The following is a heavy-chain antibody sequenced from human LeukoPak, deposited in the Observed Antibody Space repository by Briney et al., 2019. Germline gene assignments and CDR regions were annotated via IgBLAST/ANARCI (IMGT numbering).Heavy chain of an antibody. CDR1: GYTFTSYY. CDR2: INPNSGGT. J-gene: IGHJ4*02. D-gene: IGHD2-21*02. CDR3: ARDLNCGGDCLDY. Sequence: ASVKVSCKASGYTFTSYYMHWVRQAPGQGLEWMGWINPNSGGTNYAQKFQGRVTMTRDTSISTAYMELSRLRPDDTAVYYCARDLNCGGDCLDYWGQGTLVTVSS. V-gene: IGHV1-2*02.